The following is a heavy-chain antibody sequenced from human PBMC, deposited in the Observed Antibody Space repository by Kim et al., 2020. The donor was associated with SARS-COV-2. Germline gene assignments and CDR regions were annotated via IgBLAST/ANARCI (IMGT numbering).Heavy chain of an antibody. CDR2: ISYDGSNK. CDR3: AGDRGLGGSGSYNHLTYYYYYGMDV. J-gene: IGHJ6*02. Sequence: GGSLRLSCAASGFTFSSYAMHWVRQAPGKGLEWVAVISYDGSNKYYADSVKGRFTISRDNSKNTLYLQMNSLRAEDTAVYYCAGDRGLGGSGSYNHLTYYYYYGMDVWGQGTTVTVSS. V-gene: IGHV3-30*04. D-gene: IGHD3-10*01. CDR1: GFTFSSYA.